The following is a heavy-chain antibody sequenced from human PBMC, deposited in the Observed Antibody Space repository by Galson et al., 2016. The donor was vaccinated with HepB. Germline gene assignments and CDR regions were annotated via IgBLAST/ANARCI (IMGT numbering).Heavy chain of an antibody. J-gene: IGHJ4*02. CDR1: GYTFYSNG. CDR3: AGEGLDYSGSLDY. Sequence: SVKVSCKASGYTFYSNGINWVRQAPGQGLEWMGWISAYNDDTEYAQTFQGRVTLTTDTSTSTVYMELRRLRSDDTAVYYCAGEGLDYSGSLDYWGQGTLVTVSS. V-gene: IGHV1-18*01. D-gene: IGHD1-26*01. CDR2: ISAYNDDT.